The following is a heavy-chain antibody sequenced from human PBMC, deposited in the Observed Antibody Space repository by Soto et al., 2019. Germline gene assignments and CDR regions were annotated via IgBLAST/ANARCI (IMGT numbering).Heavy chain of an antibody. J-gene: IGHJ4*02. Sequence: PGGSLRLSCAASGFTFSDAWMGWVRQAPGKGLEWVGRIKRKTDGGTTDYAAPVKGRFTISRDDSTNTLYLQMNSLKTEETAVCYCTTDRFASPVDSWGQGTRVTVSS. CDR1: GFTFSDAW. V-gene: IGHV3-15*01. CDR3: TTDRFASPVDS. D-gene: IGHD3-10*01. CDR2: IKRKTDGGTT.